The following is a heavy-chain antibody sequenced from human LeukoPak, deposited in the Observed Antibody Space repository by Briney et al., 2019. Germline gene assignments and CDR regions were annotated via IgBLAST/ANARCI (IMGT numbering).Heavy chain of an antibody. CDR3: ARDRYYDGSEYYYESEY. Sequence: SVTVSCKASAGTFGSYAISWVRQAPGQGLERMGGIKPIFGTLNYAQKFQGRVTITADESTSTAYMELSSLRSEDTAMYYCARDRYYDGSEYYYESEYWGQGNLVTVSS. V-gene: IGHV1-69*13. CDR1: AGTFGSYA. CDR2: IKPIFGTL. D-gene: IGHD3-22*01. J-gene: IGHJ4*02.